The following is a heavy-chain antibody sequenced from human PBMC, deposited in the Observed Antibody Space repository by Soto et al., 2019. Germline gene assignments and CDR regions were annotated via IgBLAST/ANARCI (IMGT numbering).Heavy chain of an antibody. CDR1: GFTFSDYY. CDR2: ISYSGNNI. Sequence: QVQLVESGEGLVKPGGSLRLSCAASGFTFSDYYMSWIRQAPGKGLEWVSYISYSGNNIYYADSVKGRFTISRDNARNSLHLQMNSLRAEDAAVYYCARGRGSDYYYYYGLDVWGHGTTVTVSS. CDR3: ARGRGSDYYYYYGLDV. J-gene: IGHJ6*02. V-gene: IGHV3-11*01.